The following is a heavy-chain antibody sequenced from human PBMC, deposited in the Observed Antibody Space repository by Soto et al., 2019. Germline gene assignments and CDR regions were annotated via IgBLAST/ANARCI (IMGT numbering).Heavy chain of an antibody. Sequence: GGSLRLSCVASGFTFSSYEMNWVRQAPGKGLEWVSYISSSGSTIYYADSVKGRFTISRDNAKNSLYLQMNSLRAEDTAVYYCASNTVLVPATMGYNYGMDAWGQGTTVTVS. CDR3: ASNTVLVPATMGYNYGMDA. V-gene: IGHV3-48*03. CDR1: GFTFSSYE. D-gene: IGHD2-2*01. CDR2: ISSSGSTI. J-gene: IGHJ6*02.